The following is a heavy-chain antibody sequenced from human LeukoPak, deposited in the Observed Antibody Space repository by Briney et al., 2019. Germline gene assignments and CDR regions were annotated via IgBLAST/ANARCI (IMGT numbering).Heavy chain of an antibody. J-gene: IGHJ3*02. CDR3: ARQPGGTAAFDI. CDR2: ISYTGGET. V-gene: IGHV4-59*08. D-gene: IGHD1-14*01. Sequence: SETLPLTCTVSGGSINSYYWSWIRQPPGKGLEWIGYISYTGGETNYNPSLKSRLTISIDTSKNQFSLMLTSVTAADTAVYYCARQPGGTAAFDIWAQGTMVTVFS. CDR1: GGSINSYY.